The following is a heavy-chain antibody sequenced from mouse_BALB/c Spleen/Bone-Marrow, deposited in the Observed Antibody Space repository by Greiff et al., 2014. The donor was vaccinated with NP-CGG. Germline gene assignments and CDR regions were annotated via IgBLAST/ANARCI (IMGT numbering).Heavy chain of an antibody. V-gene: IGHV5-4*02. Sequence: EVKLVESGGGLVKPGGSLKLSCAASGFTFSDYYIYWLRQTPENRLEWVATISDGGNYSYYPDSVKGRFTISRDNAKNTLYLQMSSLKSEDTAMYYCARSRMRYGAMDYWGQGTSVTVFS. J-gene: IGHJ4*01. CDR3: ARSRMRYGAMDY. CDR1: GFTFSDYY. CDR2: ISDGGNYS. D-gene: IGHD2-10*02.